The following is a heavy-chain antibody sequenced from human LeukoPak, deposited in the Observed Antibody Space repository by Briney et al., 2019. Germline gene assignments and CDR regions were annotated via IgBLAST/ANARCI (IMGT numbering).Heavy chain of an antibody. CDR2: IYYSGST. J-gene: IGHJ4*02. Sequence: SETLSLTCTVSGGSISSYYWSWIRQPPGKGLEWSGYIYYSGSTNYNPSLKSRVTISVDTSKNQFSLKLSSVTAADTAVYYCARGGTYYYDSSGYYPDYWGQGTLVTVSS. CDR3: ARGGTYYYDSSGYYPDY. D-gene: IGHD3-22*01. CDR1: GGSISSYY. V-gene: IGHV4-59*01.